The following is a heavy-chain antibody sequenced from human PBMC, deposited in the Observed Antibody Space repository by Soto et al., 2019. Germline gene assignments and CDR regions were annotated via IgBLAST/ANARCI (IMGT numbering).Heavy chain of an antibody. V-gene: IGHV3-48*02. CDR3: ARDTQDDFWSGYYRDY. J-gene: IGHJ4*02. CDR2: ISDSSSSTT. Sequence: HPGGSLRLSCAASGFTFSSYSMNWVRQAPGKGLEWVSYISDSSSSTTYYADSVKGRFTISRDNAKNSLYLQMNSLRDEDTAVYYCARDTQDDFWSGYYRDYWGQGTLVTVSS. D-gene: IGHD3-3*01. CDR1: GFTFSSYS.